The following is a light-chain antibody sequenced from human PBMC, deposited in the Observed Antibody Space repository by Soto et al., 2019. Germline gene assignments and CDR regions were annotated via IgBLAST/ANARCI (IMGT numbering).Light chain of an antibody. V-gene: IGLV2-23*01. CDR2: EGS. Sequence: QSALTQPASVSGSPGQSITISCTGTSSDVGSYNLVSWYQQHPGKAPKLMIYEGSKRPSGVSNRFSGSKSGNTASLTISGLQDEYEADYYCCSYGGSSTLVFGGGTKLTVL. CDR3: CSYGGSSTLV. CDR1: SSDVGSYNL. J-gene: IGLJ2*01.